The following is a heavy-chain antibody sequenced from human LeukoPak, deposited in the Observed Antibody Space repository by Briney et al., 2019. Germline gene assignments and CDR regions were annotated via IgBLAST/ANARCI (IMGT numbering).Heavy chain of an antibody. J-gene: IGHJ6*02. CDR3: ARAIDGVPAAIDRPLRHSYYYSMDV. Sequence: ASVKVSCKASGYTFTSYGISWVRQAPGQGLEWMGGIIPIFGTVNYTQKFQGRVTITADESTNTVYMELSSLRSEDTAVYYCARAIDGVPAAIDRPLRHSYYYSMDVWGQGTTVTVSS. V-gene: IGHV1-69*13. CDR2: IIPIFGTV. D-gene: IGHD2-2*01. CDR1: GYTFTSYG.